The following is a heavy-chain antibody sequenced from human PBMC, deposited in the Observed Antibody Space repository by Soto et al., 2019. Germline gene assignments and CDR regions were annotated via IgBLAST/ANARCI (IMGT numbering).Heavy chain of an antibody. CDR2: INHSGST. Sequence: SETLSLTCAVYGGSFSGYYWSWIRQPPGKGLEWIGEINHSGSTDYNPSLKSRVTISVDTSKNQFSLKLSSVTAADTAVYYCARERKYSSSSPLYYYYGMDVWGQGTTVTVSS. CDR1: GGSFSGYY. CDR3: ARERKYSSSSPLYYYYGMDV. V-gene: IGHV4-34*01. D-gene: IGHD6-6*01. J-gene: IGHJ6*02.